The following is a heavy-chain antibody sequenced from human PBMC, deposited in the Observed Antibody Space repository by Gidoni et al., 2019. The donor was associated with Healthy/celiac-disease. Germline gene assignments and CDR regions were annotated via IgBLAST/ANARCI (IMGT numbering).Heavy chain of an antibody. D-gene: IGHD4-17*01. J-gene: IGHJ2*01. Sequence: QVQLQESGPGLVKPSQTLSLTCTVSGGSIRTGGYYWSWIRQHPGKGLEWIGYIYYSGSTYYNPSLKSRVTISVDTSKNQCSRKLSSVTAADTAVYYCARALPDYGDYLDWYFDLWGRGTLVTVSS. V-gene: IGHV4-31*03. CDR3: ARALPDYGDYLDWYFDL. CDR2: IYYSGST. CDR1: GGSIRTGGYY.